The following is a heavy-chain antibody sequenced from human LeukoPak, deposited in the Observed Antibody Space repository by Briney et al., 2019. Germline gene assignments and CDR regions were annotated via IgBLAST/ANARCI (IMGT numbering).Heavy chain of an antibody. CDR1: GGFISSGDDY. V-gene: IGHV4-30-4*01. CDR2: IYSSGST. D-gene: IGHD4-23*01. Sequence: PSEPLSLTCTVSGGFISSGDDYGSRVRQPPGKGRGWIGYIYSSGSTYSNPSLKGRLTISIDTSKNQFSLKLSPVTAAGTAVYYCARDGLDYGGNCAGWFDPWGQGTLVTVSS. J-gene: IGHJ5*02. CDR3: ARDGLDYGGNCAGWFDP.